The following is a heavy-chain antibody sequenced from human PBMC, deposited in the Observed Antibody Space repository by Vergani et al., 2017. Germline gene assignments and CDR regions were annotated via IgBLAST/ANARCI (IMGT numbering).Heavy chain of an antibody. J-gene: IGHJ4*02. Sequence: QVQLVQSGAEVKKPGASVQVSCKASGYTFTDYCMHWVRQAPGQGLEWMGWINPNSGGTNYAQKFQGRVTMTRDTSISTAYMALSNLRSDDTAVYYCAXVGTSSARDYFDYWGQGTLVTVSS. CDR1: GYTFTDYC. D-gene: IGHD2-2*01. V-gene: IGHV1-2*02. CDR3: AXVGTSSARDYFDY. CDR2: INPNSGGT.